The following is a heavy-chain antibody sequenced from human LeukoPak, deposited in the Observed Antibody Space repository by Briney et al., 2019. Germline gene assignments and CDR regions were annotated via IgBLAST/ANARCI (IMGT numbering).Heavy chain of an antibody. CDR3: ASSSGSYGAFDI. CDR2: ISGSGGST. CDR1: GFTFSSYA. J-gene: IGHJ3*02. D-gene: IGHD1-26*01. V-gene: IGHV3-23*01. Sequence: PGGSLRLSCAASGFTFSSYAMSWVRQAPGXXXEWVSAISGSGGSTYYADSVKGRFTISRDNSKNTLYLQMNSLRAEDTAVYYCASSSGSYGAFDIWGQGTMVTVSS.